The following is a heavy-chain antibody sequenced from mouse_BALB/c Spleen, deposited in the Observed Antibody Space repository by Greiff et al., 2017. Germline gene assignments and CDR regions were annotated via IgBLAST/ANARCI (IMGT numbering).Heavy chain of an antibody. CDR1: GYTFTSYW. Sequence: QVQLQQSGAELAKPGASVKMSCKASGYTFTSYWMHWVKQRPGQGLEWIGYINPSTGYTEYNQKFKDKATLTADKSSSTAYMQLSSLTSEDSAVYYCASHYGSSYFDYGGQGTTLTVSS. J-gene: IGHJ2*01. CDR3: ASHYGSSYFDY. CDR2: INPSTGYT. V-gene: IGHV1-7*01. D-gene: IGHD1-1*01.